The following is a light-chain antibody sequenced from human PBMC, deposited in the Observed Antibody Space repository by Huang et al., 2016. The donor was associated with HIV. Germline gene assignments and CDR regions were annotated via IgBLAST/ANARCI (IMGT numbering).Light chain of an antibody. J-gene: IGKJ5*01. Sequence: DIVMTQSPGSLTVSLGERASINCTSSQPLLSTANNKSYLAWYQQKPRQPPKALIYWASSRESGVPERVSGSGSGTDFTLTISSLQAEDVALYYCQQYYSASITFGQGTRVEI. CDR2: WAS. V-gene: IGKV4-1*01. CDR3: QQYYSASIT. CDR1: QPLLSTANNKSY.